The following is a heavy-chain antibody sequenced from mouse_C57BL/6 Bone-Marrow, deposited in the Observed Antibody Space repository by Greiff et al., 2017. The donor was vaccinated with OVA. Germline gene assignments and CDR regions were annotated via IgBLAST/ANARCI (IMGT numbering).Heavy chain of an antibody. D-gene: IGHD3-2*02. CDR3: ARLGGNSSGRYAMDY. Sequence: DVQLVESGGDLVKPGGSLKLSCAASGFTFSSYGMSWVRQTPDKRLEWVATISSGGSYTYYPDSVKGRFTISRDNAKNTLYLQMSSLKSEDTAMYYGARLGGNSSGRYAMDYWGQGTSVTVSS. CDR1: GFTFSSYG. CDR2: ISSGGSYT. V-gene: IGHV5-6*01. J-gene: IGHJ4*01.